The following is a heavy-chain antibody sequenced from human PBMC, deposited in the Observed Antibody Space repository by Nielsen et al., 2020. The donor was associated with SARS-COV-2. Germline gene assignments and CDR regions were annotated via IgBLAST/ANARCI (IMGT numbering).Heavy chain of an antibody. CDR1: GFTFDDYA. J-gene: IGHJ6*02. V-gene: IGHV3-9*01. Sequence: GGSLRLSCAASGFTFDDYAMHWVRQAPGKGLEWVSGISWNSGSIGYADSVKGRFTISRDNAKNSLYLQMNSLRAEDTALYYCASAAAGDYGMDVWGQGTTVTVSS. CDR2: ISWNSGSI. CDR3: ASAAAGDYGMDV. D-gene: IGHD6-13*01.